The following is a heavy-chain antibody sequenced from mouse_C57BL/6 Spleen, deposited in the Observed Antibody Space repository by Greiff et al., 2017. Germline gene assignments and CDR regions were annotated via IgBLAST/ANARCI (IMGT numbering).Heavy chain of an antibody. CDR3: ARSRDSSGYEAWFAY. D-gene: IGHD3-2*02. Sequence: QVQLKQPGAELVKPGASVKLSCKASGYTFTSYWMHWVKQRPGRGLEWIGRIDPNSGGTKYNEKFKSKATLTVDKPSSTAYMQLSSLTSEDSAVYYCARSRDSSGYEAWFAYWGQGTPVTVSA. CDR1: GYTFTSYW. V-gene: IGHV1-72*01. CDR2: IDPNSGGT. J-gene: IGHJ3*01.